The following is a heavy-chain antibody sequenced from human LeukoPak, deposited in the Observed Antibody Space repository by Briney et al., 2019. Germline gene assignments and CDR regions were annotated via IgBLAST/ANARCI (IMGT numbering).Heavy chain of an antibody. CDR3: AREVHCSGGSCSQSYIYYYYGMDV. Sequence: SVKVSCKASGGTFSSYAISWVRQAPGQGLEWMGGIIPIFGTANYAQKFQGRVTITADESTGTAYMELSSLRSEDTAVYYCAREVHCSGGSCSQSYIYYYYGMDVWGKGTTVTVSS. CDR1: GGTFSSYA. D-gene: IGHD2-15*01. V-gene: IGHV1-69*13. J-gene: IGHJ6*04. CDR2: IIPIFGTA.